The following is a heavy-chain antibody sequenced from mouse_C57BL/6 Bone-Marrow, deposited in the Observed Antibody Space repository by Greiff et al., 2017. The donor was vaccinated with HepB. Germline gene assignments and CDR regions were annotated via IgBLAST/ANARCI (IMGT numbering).Heavy chain of an antibody. CDR3: ERENGAGFAY. CDR2: IDPSDSYT. Sequence: QVQLQQPGAELVMPGASVKLSCKASGYTFTSYWMHWVKQRPGQGLEWIGEIDPSDSYTNYNQKFKGKSTLTVDKSSSTAYMQISSLTAEDAAVYYGERENGAGFAYGGEGKRVTVSA. J-gene: IGHJ3*01. CDR1: GYTFTSYW. V-gene: IGHV1-69*01.